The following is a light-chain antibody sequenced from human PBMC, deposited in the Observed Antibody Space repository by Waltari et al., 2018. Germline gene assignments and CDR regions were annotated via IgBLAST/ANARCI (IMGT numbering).Light chain of an antibody. V-gene: IGLV2-14*03. CDR1: SSDIGGYNY. CDR3: CSYANMVTLFVV. Sequence: QSALTQPASVSGSPGQSITISCTGTSSDIGGYNYVSWYQQHTGKAPKVIIYDVSSRPSGVSNRFSGSKSANTASLTISGLQAEDEADYFCCSYANMVTLFVVFGGGTKLTVL. J-gene: IGLJ2*01. CDR2: DVS.